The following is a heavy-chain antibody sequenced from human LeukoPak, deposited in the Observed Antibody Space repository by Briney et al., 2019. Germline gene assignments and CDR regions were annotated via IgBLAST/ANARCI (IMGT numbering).Heavy chain of an antibody. Sequence: GASVKVSCKASGYTFTNYAISWVRQAPGQGLEWMGWISGYNGKANYAQKLQGRVTMTTDTSTSTVYMDLRSLRSDDTAVYYCARDVGEGYCSGGSCSDYWGQGNPGHRLL. D-gene: IGHD2-15*01. CDR2: ISGYNGKA. J-gene: IGHJ4*02. CDR1: GYTFTNYA. CDR3: ARDVGEGYCSGGSCSDY. V-gene: IGHV1-18*01.